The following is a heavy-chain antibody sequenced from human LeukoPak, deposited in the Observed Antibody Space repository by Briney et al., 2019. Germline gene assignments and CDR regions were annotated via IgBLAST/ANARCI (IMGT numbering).Heavy chain of an antibody. Sequence: PSETLSLTCTVSGGSISNYYWTWTRQPPGKGLEWIGYIYYTGSTNYNPSLKSRVTISVDTSKNQFSLKLSSVTAADTAVYYCAGHHPRNTVDFWGQGTLVTVSS. CDR1: GGSISNYY. J-gene: IGHJ4*02. CDR3: AGHHPRNTVDF. D-gene: IGHD2/OR15-2a*01. V-gene: IGHV4-59*08. CDR2: IYYTGST.